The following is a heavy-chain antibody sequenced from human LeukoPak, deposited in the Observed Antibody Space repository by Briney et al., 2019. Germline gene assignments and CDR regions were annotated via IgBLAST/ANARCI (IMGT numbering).Heavy chain of an antibody. J-gene: IGHJ4*02. CDR3: AGEAPADPTDY. Sequence: SETLSLTCAVYGGSFSGYYWSWIRQPPGKGLEWIGEINHSGSTNYNPSLKSRVTISVDTSKNQFSLKLSSVTAADTAVYYCAGEAPADPTDYWGQGTLVTVSS. D-gene: IGHD2-2*01. CDR1: GGSFSGYY. V-gene: IGHV4-34*01. CDR2: INHSGST.